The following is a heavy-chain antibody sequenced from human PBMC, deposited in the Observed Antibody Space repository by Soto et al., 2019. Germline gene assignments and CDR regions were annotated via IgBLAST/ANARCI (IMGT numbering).Heavy chain of an antibody. CDR2: IIPMFGTA. J-gene: IGHJ6*02. CDR3: ARGMVASIYGGYYYYGMDA. Sequence: QVQLVQSGAEVKKSGSSVKVSCKASGGTFRSYSINWVRQAPGQGLEWMGGIIPMFGTANYAQRFQGRVTITADESPRTASMEVSSRRSEDTALYYSARGMVASIYGGYYYYGMDACGHGTTGSVSS. CDR1: GGTFRSYS. V-gene: IGHV1-69*12. D-gene: IGHD2-15*01.